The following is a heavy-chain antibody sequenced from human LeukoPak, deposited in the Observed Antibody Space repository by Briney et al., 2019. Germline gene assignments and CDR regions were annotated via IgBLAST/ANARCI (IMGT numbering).Heavy chain of an antibody. Sequence: SETLSLTCAVYGGSFSGYYWSWICQPPGKGLEWIGEINHSGSTNYNPSLKSRVTISVDTSKNQFSLKLSSVTAADTAVYYCARGGQLVYFDYWGQGTLVTVSS. J-gene: IGHJ4*02. CDR2: INHSGST. D-gene: IGHD6-6*01. CDR1: GGSFSGYY. CDR3: ARGGQLVYFDY. V-gene: IGHV4-34*01.